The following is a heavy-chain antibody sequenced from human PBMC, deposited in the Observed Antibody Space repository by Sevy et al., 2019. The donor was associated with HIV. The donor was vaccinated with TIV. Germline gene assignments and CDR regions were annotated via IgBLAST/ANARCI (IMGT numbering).Heavy chain of an antibody. CDR1: GDSIRSYY. Sequence: SETLSLTCTVSGDSIRSYYWSWMRQPPGKGLEWIGHIHNNGSTNYNPSLKSRVTISVDTSKNQFSLKLSSVTAADTAVYYCARHEGCSSTTCHGGWFDPWGQGTLVTVSS. CDR2: IHNNGST. V-gene: IGHV4-59*08. D-gene: IGHD2-2*01. J-gene: IGHJ5*02. CDR3: ARHEGCSSTTCHGGWFDP.